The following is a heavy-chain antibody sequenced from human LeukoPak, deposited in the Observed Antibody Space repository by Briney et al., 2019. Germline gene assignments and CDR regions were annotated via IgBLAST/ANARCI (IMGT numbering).Heavy chain of an antibody. CDR3: TKGYYAPFDY. D-gene: IGHD2-2*01. CDR2: ISDSGTT. CDR1: GAPIRTYY. J-gene: IGHJ4*02. V-gene: IGHV4-59*01. Sequence: SETLSLTCTVSGAPIRTYYWDWIRQAPGKGLEWIGCISDSGTTYYNPSLKSRVTISLDTSKNHFSLKLTSVTAADTAVYFCTKGYYAPFDYWGQGMMVTVSS.